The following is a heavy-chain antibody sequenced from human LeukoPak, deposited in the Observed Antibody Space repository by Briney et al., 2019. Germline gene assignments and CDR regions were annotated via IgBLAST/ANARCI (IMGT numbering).Heavy chain of an antibody. CDR3: ARDSSWAFDI. J-gene: IGHJ3*02. V-gene: IGHV3-48*02. CDR2: ISVSSSAI. CDR1: GFTFSSYS. D-gene: IGHD2-2*01. Sequence: GGSLRLSCAASGFTFSSYSMNWVRQAPGKGLEWVSYISVSSSAIYYADSVKGRFTISRDNAKSSLYLQMTSLRDKDTAVYYCARDSSWAFDIWGQGTMVTVSA.